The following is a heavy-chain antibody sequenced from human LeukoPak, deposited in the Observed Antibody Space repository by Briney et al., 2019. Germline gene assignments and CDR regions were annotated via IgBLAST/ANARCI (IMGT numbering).Heavy chain of an antibody. CDR1: GGFISSHY. J-gene: IGHJ4*02. V-gene: IGHV4-59*11. D-gene: IGHD3-10*01. CDR2: IYYSGNT. CDR3: ARHYGSGTYPLDY. Sequence: PSETLSLTCTVSGGFISSHYWSWIRQPPSKGLEWIGNIYYSGNTDYNPSLKRRVTISVDTSKNQFSLKLSSMTAADTAVYYCARHYGSGTYPLDYWGQGNLVTVSS.